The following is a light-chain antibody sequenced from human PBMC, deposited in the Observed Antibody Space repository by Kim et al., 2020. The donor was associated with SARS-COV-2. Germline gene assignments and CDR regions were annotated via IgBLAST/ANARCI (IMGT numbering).Light chain of an antibody. V-gene: IGLV3-27*01. J-gene: IGLJ1*01. CDR1: VLAKKY. CDR2: KDS. CDR3: YSAADNNLGV. Sequence: SYELTQPSSVSVSPGQTARITCSGDVLAKKYARWFQQKPGQAPVLVIYKDSERPSGIPERFSGSSSGTTVTLTISGAQVDYEADYYCYSAADNNLGVFGTGTKVTVL.